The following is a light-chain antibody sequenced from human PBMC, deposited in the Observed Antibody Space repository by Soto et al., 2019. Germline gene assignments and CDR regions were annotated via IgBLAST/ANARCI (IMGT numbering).Light chain of an antibody. V-gene: IGKV3-20*01. J-gene: IGKJ2*01. CDR2: AAS. CDR1: QSVSNNY. Sequence: DIVLTQSPGTLSLSPGEGATLSCRASQSVSNNYLAWYQQKPGQAPRLLIFAASSRATGIPDRFSGSGPGTDFTLTISRLEPEDFAVYYCQQYGSSPYTFGQGTKLEIK. CDR3: QQYGSSPYT.